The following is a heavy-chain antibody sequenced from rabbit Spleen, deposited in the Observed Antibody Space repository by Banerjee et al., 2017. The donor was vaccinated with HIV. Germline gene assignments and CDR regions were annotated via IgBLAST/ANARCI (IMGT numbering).Heavy chain of an antibody. CDR3: ARDTGTSFSTYGMDL. Sequence: QSLEEAGGDLVKPGASLTLTCTASGVSFSFNSYMCWVRQAPGKGLEWIGCIYTGSGSTYYASWAKGRFSISKASSTTVALQMTRLTAADTATYFCARDTGTSFSTYGMDLWGQGTLVTVS. D-gene: IGHD7-1*01. CDR1: GVSFSFNSY. CDR2: IYTGSGST. V-gene: IGHV1S40*01. J-gene: IGHJ6*01.